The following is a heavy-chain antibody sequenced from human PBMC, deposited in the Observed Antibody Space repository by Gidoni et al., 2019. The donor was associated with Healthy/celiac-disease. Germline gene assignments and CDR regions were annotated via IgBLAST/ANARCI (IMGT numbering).Heavy chain of an antibody. V-gene: IGHV3-15*07. Sequence: EVQLVEAGGGLVKHGGSLRRSGAAFGFTFRNAWMNWVRQAPGKGLEWVGRIKSKTDGGTTDYAAPVKGRFTISRDDSKNTLYLQMNSLKTEDTAVYYCTTGFLLWFGEHFDYWGQGTLVTVSS. D-gene: IGHD3-10*01. J-gene: IGHJ4*02. CDR2: IKSKTDGGTT. CDR1: GFTFRNAW. CDR3: TTGFLLWFGEHFDY.